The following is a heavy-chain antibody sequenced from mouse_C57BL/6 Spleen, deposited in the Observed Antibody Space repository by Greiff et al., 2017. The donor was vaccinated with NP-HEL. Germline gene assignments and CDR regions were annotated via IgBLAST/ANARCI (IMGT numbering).Heavy chain of an antibody. V-gene: IGHV1-64*01. CDR3: TRGATVVDCDY. J-gene: IGHJ2*01. Sequence: QVQLQQPGAELVKPGASVKLSCKASGYTFTSYWMHWVKQRPGQGLEWIGMIHPNSGSTNYNEKFKSKATLTVDKSSSTAYMQLSSLTSEDAAVDYCTRGATVVDCDYWGQGTTLTVSS. D-gene: IGHD1-1*01. CDR1: GYTFTSYW. CDR2: IHPNSGST.